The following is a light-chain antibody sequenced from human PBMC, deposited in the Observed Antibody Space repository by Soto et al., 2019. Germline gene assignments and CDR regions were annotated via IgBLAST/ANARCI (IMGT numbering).Light chain of an antibody. Sequence: QSALTQPASMSGSPGQSITISCTGTSGDVGGYNLVSWYQQHPGKAPKLMISEVSKRPSGISDRFSGSKSGSTASLTISGLQPQDEADYYCCSYAGTSTHTVFGGGTQLTVL. CDR3: CSYAGTSTHTV. V-gene: IGLV2-23*02. J-gene: IGLJ7*01. CDR1: SGDVGGYNL. CDR2: EVS.